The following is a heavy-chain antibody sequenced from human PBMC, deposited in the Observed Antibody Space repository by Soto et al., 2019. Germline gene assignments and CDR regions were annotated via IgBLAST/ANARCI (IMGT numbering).Heavy chain of an antibody. D-gene: IGHD1-26*01. V-gene: IGHV3-21*01. J-gene: IGHJ4*02. CDR3: ARDESGSSWGASDC. CDR1: GLTFSTHT. Sequence: EVQLVESGGGLVTPGGSLKLSCVASGLTFSTHTMNWVRQAPGKGLEWVASINSGSRYIYYADPVKGRFTISRDNAKNPLYLQMNNLRVEDTAVYYCARDESGSSWGASDCWGQGTLVTVSS. CDR2: INSGSRYI.